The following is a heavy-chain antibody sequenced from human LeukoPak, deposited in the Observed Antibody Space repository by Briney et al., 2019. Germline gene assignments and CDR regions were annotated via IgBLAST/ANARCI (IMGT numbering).Heavy chain of an antibody. CDR3: ATGINSGSHYEADY. CDR1: GYTFTSYD. CDR2: MNPNSGNT. J-gene: IGHJ4*02. Sequence: ASVKVSCKASGYTFTSYDINWVRQATGQGLEWMGWMNPNSGNTGYAQKFQGRVTMTRNTSISTAYMELSSLRSEDTAVYYCATGINSGSHYEADYWGQGALVTVSS. V-gene: IGHV1-8*01. D-gene: IGHD1-26*01.